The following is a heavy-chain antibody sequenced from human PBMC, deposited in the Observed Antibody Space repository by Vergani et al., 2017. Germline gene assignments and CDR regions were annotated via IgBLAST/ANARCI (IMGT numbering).Heavy chain of an antibody. J-gene: IGHJ4*02. D-gene: IGHD3-9*01. V-gene: IGHV3-15*07. Sequence: VQLQESGPGLVKPSETLSLTCHVFGVSVTDYNCNWIRQAPGKGLEWVARIRPKTDGETTDYAAPVKGRFTISRDDSKNTLYLQMNSLKTDDTAVYYCTTPTNWELRYFFVYWGQGTLFTVSS. CDR2: IRPKTDGETT. CDR3: TTPTNWELRYFFVY. CDR1: GVSVTDYN.